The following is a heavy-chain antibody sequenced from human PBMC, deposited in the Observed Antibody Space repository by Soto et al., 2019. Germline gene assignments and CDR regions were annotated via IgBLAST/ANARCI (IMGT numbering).Heavy chain of an antibody. CDR1: GGSISSGGYS. CDR3: ARVAAATWNDAFDI. V-gene: IGHV4-30-2*01. CDR2: IYHSGST. J-gene: IGHJ3*02. D-gene: IGHD2-15*01. Sequence: ASETLSLTCAVSGGSISSGGYSWSWIRQPPGKGLEWIGYIYHSGSTYYNPSLKSRVTISVDTSKNQFSLKLSSVTAADTAVYYCARVAAATWNDAFDIWGQGTMVTVSS.